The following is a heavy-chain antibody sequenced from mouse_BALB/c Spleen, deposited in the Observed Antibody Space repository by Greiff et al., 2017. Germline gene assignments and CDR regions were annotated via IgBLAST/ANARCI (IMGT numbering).Heavy chain of an antibody. Sequence: EVQVVESGAELVKPGASVKLSCTASGFNIKDTYMHWVKQRPEQGLEWIGRIDPANGNTKYDPKFQGKATITADTSSNTAYLQLSSLTSEDTAVYYCAVYDYDGYYAMDYWGQGTSVTVSS. CDR3: AVYDYDGYYAMDY. CDR1: GFNIKDTY. J-gene: IGHJ4*01. D-gene: IGHD2-4*01. CDR2: IDPANGNT. V-gene: IGHV14-3*02.